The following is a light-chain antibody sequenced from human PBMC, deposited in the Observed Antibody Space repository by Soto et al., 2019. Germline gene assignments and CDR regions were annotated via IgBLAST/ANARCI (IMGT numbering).Light chain of an antibody. CDR3: HLYGTLVIT. V-gene: IGKV3-20*01. CDR2: GTS. CDR1: QSVSSST. J-gene: IGKJ3*01. Sequence: EIVLTQSPGTLSLSPGERATLSCRTSQSVSSSTLAWYQQKPGQGPRLLIYGTSTRATGIPDRFSGSGSGTDFTLTISRLEPEDFAVYYCHLYGTLVITFGPGTKVDLK.